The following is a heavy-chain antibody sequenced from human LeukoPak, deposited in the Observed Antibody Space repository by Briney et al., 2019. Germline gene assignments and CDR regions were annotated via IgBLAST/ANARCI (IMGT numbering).Heavy chain of an antibody. Sequence: PSETLSLTCSVSGDSISTSSSYWGWIRQPPGKGLEWIGSIYYSGNTYYNPSLKSRVTISVDTSKNQFSLKLSSVTAADTALYYCSRQGTLAIDYWDQGNLVTVSS. V-gene: IGHV4-39*01. D-gene: IGHD1-1*01. CDR1: GDSISTSSSY. CDR3: SRQGTLAIDY. CDR2: IYYSGNT. J-gene: IGHJ4*02.